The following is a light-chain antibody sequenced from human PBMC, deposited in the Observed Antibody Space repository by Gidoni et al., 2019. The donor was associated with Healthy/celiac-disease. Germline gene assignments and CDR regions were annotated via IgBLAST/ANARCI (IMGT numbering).Light chain of an antibody. Sequence: DIQMTQSPSSLSASVGDRVTITCRASQSISSYLNWYQQKPGKAPKLLIYAASSLQSGVPSRFSGCGSVTDFTLTLSSLQPEDFSTYYCQQSYSTTWTFGQGTTVEIK. J-gene: IGKJ1*01. CDR2: AAS. V-gene: IGKV1-39*01. CDR3: QQSYSTTWT. CDR1: QSISSY.